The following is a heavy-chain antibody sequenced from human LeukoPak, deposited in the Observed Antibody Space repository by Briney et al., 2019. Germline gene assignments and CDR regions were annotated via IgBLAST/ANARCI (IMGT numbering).Heavy chain of an antibody. D-gene: IGHD6-19*01. CDR1: GYTFTAYY. CDR2: ISPNSGVT. CDR3: ARDLGHSSGWHFDY. J-gene: IGHJ4*02. Sequence: ASMKVSCQASGYTFTAYYIHWVRQAPGQGLQWMGYISPNSGVTNCAQNFQDRVTMTSDTSISTAYMDLSRLGSDDTAVYYCARDLGHSSGWHFDYWGQGALVTVSS. V-gene: IGHV1-2*02.